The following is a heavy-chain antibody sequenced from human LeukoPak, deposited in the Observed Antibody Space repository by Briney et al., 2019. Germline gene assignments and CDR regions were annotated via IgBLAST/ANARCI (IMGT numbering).Heavy chain of an antibody. CDR1: GGSISSYY. Sequence: SETLSLTCNVSGGSISSYYWSWIRQPAGKGLEWIGRIYTSGSTNYNPSLKSRVTMSVDTSKNQFSLKLSSVTAADTAVYYCASTKYYYDSSGYYYERKYFQHWGQGTLVTVSS. CDR2: IYTSGST. J-gene: IGHJ1*01. D-gene: IGHD3-22*01. CDR3: ASTKYYYDSSGYYYERKYFQH. V-gene: IGHV4-4*07.